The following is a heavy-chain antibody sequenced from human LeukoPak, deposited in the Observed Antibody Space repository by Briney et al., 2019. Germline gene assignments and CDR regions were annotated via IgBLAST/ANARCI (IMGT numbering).Heavy chain of an antibody. CDR2: ISGSGGST. CDR1: GFTFSSYA. D-gene: IGHD3-9*01. V-gene: IGHV3-23*01. Sequence: GESLRLSCAASGFTFSSYAMSWVRQAPGKGLEWVSAISGSGGSTYYADSVKGRFTISRDNSKNTLYLQMNSLRAEDTAVYYCAKGAYDVLRYFDWLLSNNWFDPWGQGTLVTVSS. CDR3: AKGAYDVLRYFDWLLSNNWFDP. J-gene: IGHJ5*02.